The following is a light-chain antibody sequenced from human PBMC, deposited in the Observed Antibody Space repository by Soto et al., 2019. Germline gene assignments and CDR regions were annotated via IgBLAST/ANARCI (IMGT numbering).Light chain of an antibody. V-gene: IGKV3-20*01. CDR3: QQYGSSPS. J-gene: IGKJ4*01. CDR2: DAS. CDR1: QSVSSY. Sequence: VITQSPATLSVSPGEGATLCCRASQSVSSYLAWYQQKPGQAPRLLIYDASSRATGISDRFSGSGSGTDFTLAISRLEPEDFAVYYCQQYGSSPSFGGGTKVDVK.